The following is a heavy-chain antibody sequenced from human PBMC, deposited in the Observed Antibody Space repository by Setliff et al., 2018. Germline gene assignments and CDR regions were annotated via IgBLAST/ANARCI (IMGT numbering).Heavy chain of an antibody. CDR1: GFTFSSYA. Sequence: GGSLRLSCAASGFTFSSYAMSWVRQAPGKGLEWVSAISASGRTTYSADSVKGRFTISRDNSKNTLSLQMNSLRAEDTAVYYCTTSPISSGWHSNFDYNMDVWGQGTTVTVSS. V-gene: IGHV3-23*01. J-gene: IGHJ6*02. CDR3: TTSPISSGWHSNFDYNMDV. D-gene: IGHD6-19*01. CDR2: ISASGRTT.